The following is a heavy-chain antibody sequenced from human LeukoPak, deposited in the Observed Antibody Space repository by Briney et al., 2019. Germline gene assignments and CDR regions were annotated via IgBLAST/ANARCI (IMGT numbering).Heavy chain of an antibody. J-gene: IGHJ4*02. CDR2: ISTSSNYT. CDR1: GFTFSSYS. V-gene: IGHV3-21*06. D-gene: IGHD2-15*01. CDR3: ARDYCSGGSCYSFHY. Sequence: GGSLRLSCAASGFTFSSYSMNWVRQAPGKGLEWVSSISTSSNYTYYADSVKGRFTISRDNAKNSLYLQMNSLRAEDTAVYYCARDYCSGGSCYSFHYWGQGTLVTVSS.